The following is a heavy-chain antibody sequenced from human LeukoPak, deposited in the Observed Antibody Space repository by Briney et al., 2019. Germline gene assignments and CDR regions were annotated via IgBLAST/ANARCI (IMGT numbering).Heavy chain of an antibody. J-gene: IGHJ4*02. CDR3: AKGRKEWGYGSWSYPSPAHY. V-gene: IGHV3-23*01. CDR1: GFHFSRYA. CDR2: ISGSGGST. D-gene: IGHD3-10*01. Sequence: GGSLRLSCAASGFHFSRYAMSWVRRAPRKGLEWGSAISGSGGSTYYADSLKSRFTISRDNYKNTMYLQMNSLRAEDTAVYYYAKGRKEWGYGSWSYPSPAHYWGQGTLVTVSS.